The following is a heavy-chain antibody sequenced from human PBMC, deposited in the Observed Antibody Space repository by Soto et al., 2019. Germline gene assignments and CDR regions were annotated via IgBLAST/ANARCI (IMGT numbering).Heavy chain of an antibody. CDR2: IKSKTDGGTT. J-gene: IGHJ4*02. CDR3: TTALLRITIFGVVIL. V-gene: IGHV3-15*01. Sequence: GGSLRLSCAASGFTFSNAWMSWVRQAPGKGLEWVGRIKSKTDGGTTDYAAPVKGRFTISRDDSKNTLYLQMNSLKTEDTAVYSCTTALLRITIFGVVILWGQGTLVTVCS. D-gene: IGHD3-3*01. CDR1: GFTFSNAW.